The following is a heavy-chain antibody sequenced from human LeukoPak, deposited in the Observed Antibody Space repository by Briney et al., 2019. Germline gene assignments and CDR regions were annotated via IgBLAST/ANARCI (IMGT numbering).Heavy chain of an antibody. CDR1: RYSISSGYY. D-gene: IGHD6-19*01. CDR3: ARYSSGWYGVSLFDP. V-gene: IGHV4-38-2*02. Sequence: SETLSLTCTVSRYSISSGYYWGWIRQPPGKGLEWIGSIYHSGSTYYNPSLKSRVTISVDTSKNQFSLKLSSVTAADTAVYYCARYSSGWYGVSLFDPWGQGTLVTVSS. J-gene: IGHJ5*02. CDR2: IYHSGST.